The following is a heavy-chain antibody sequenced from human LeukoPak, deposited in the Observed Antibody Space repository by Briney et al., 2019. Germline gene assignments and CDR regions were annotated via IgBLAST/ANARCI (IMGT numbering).Heavy chain of an antibody. D-gene: IGHD2-21*01. V-gene: IGHV3-21*01. CDR2: ISSSSSYI. Sequence: PGGSPRLSCAASGFTFSSYAMSWVRQAPGKGLEWVSSISSSSSYIYYADSVKGRFTISRDNAKNSLYLQMNSLRAEDTAVYYCARDLFSIDYYYYYGMDVRGQGTTVTVSS. CDR1: GFTFSSYA. J-gene: IGHJ6*02. CDR3: ARDLFSIDYYYYYGMDV.